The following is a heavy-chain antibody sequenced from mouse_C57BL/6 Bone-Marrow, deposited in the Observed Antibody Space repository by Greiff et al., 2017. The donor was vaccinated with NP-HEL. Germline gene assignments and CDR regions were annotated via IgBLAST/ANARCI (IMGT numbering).Heavy chain of an antibody. Sequence: DVMLVESGGGLVKPGGSLKLSCAASGFTFSSYAMSWVRQTPEKRLEWVATISDGGSYTYYPDNVKGRFTISRDNAKNNLYLQMSHLKSEDTAMYYCARRGWLLPFAYWGQGTLVTVSA. J-gene: IGHJ3*01. D-gene: IGHD2-3*01. CDR3: ARRGWLLPFAY. CDR2: ISDGGSYT. CDR1: GFTFSSYA. V-gene: IGHV5-4*03.